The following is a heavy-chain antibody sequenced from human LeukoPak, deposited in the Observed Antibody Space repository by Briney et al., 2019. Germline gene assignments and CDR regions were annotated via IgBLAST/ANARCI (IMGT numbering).Heavy chain of an antibody. Sequence: GGSLRLSCAASGFTFSSYWMSWVRQAPGKGLEWVANIKQDGSVKYYVDSVKGRFTFSRDNAKNSLYLQMNSLRAEDTGVYYCAKMDHYGDYFDYWGQGTLVTVSS. V-gene: IGHV3-7*01. CDR2: IKQDGSVK. D-gene: IGHD4-17*01. J-gene: IGHJ4*02. CDR3: AKMDHYGDYFDY. CDR1: GFTFSSYW.